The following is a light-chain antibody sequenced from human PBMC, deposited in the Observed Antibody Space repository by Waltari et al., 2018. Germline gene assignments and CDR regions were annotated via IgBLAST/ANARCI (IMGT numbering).Light chain of an antibody. CDR3: QQYDNLPPYT. CDR1: QDITDH. Sequence: DIQMTQSPSSLSASLGDRITITCQASQDITDHLNWYQQKPGKAPNLLIYDASNLQSGFPSRFSGSGSGTYFTFTISSLQPEDIATYYCQQYDNLPPYTFGQGTKVEI. V-gene: IGKV1-33*01. J-gene: IGKJ2*01. CDR2: DAS.